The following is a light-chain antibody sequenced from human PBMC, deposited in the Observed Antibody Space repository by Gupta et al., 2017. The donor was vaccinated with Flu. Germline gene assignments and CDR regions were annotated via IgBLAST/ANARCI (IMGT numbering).Light chain of an antibody. CDR2: GNS. Sequence: QSVLTQPPSVSGAPAQRVTISCTGSSSNIGAGYDVHWYQQLPGTAPKLLIDGNSNRPSGVPDRFSGSKAGTSASLTINGLQAEDEAESYCTSSDSSMNGAVFGGGTKMTVL. CDR3: TSSDSSMNGAV. J-gene: IGLJ2*01. V-gene: IGLV1-40*01. CDR1: SSNIGAGYD.